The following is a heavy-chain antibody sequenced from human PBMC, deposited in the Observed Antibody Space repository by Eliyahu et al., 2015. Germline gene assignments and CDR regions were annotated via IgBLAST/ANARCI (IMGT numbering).Heavy chain of an antibody. CDR3: ARVPSVAGNYY. CDR2: ISSSSSYI. V-gene: IGHV3-21*01. Sequence: AAGKGLEWVSSISSSSSYIYYADSVKGRFTISRDNAKNSLYLQMNSLRAEDTAVYYCARVPSVAGNYYWGQGTLVTVSS. J-gene: IGHJ4*02. D-gene: IGHD6-19*01.